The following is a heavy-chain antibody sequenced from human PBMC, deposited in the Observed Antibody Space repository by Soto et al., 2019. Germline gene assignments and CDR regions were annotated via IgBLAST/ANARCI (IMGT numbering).Heavy chain of an antibody. CDR3: ARDSSGRYYYYYYGMDV. CDR2: ISAYNGNT. J-gene: IGHJ6*02. D-gene: IGHD3-22*01. Sequence: ASVKVSCKASGYTFTSYGISWVRQAPGQGLEWMGWISAYNGNTNYAQKLQGRVTMTTDTSTSTAYMELRSLRSDDTAVYYCARDSSGRYYYYYYGMDVWGQGTTVTVSS. V-gene: IGHV1-18*01. CDR1: GYTFTSYG.